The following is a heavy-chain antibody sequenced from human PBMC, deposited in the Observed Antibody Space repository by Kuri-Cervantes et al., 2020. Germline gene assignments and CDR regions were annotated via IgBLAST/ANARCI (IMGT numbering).Heavy chain of an antibody. CDR1: GYTFTSYA. D-gene: IGHD4-17*01. J-gene: IGHJ4*02. CDR3: ARASPYGDYVGY. V-gene: IGHV1-3*01. CDR2: INAGNGNT. Sequence: ASVKVSCKASGYTFTSYAMHWVRQAPGQRLECMGWINAGNGNTKYSQKFQGRVTITRDTSASTAYKELSSQRSEDTAVYYCARASPYGDYVGYWGQGTLVTVSS.